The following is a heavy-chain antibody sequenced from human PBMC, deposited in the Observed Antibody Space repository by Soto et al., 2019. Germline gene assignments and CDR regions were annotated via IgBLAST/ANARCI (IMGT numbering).Heavy chain of an antibody. CDR2: IYYSGST. CDR1: GGSISSGGYY. V-gene: IGHV4-31*03. Sequence: QVQLQESGPGLVKPSQTLSLTCTVSGGSISSGGYYWSWIRQHPGKGLGWIGYIYYSGSTYYNPSLKSRVTISVDTSKNQFSLKLSSVTAADTAVYYCARYYCSGGSCYPNWFDPWGQGTLVTVSS. J-gene: IGHJ5*02. CDR3: ARYYCSGGSCYPNWFDP. D-gene: IGHD2-15*01.